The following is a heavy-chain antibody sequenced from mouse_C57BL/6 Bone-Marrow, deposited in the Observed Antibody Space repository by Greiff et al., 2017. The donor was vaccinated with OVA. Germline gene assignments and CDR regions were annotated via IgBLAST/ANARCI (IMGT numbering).Heavy chain of an antibody. D-gene: IGHD3-2*02. Sequence: QVQLKESGPGLVAPSQSLSITCTVSGFSLTSYGVDWVRQSPGKGLEWLGVIWGVGSTIYNSALKSRLSISKYNSKSQVFLKMNSLQTDDTAMYDCSSDQGLRLPLAYWGQGTLVTVSA. CDR3: SSDQGLRLPLAY. CDR2: IWGVGST. CDR1: GFSLTSYG. J-gene: IGHJ3*01. V-gene: IGHV2-6*01.